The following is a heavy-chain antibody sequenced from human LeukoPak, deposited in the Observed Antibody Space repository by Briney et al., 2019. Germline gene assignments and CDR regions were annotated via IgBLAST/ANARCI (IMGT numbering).Heavy chain of an antibody. Sequence: GRSLRLSCAASGFTFSTYPMHWVRQAPGKGLEWVAVISYDDGTNKYYADSVKGRFTISRDNSKNTLYLRMNSLRAEDTAVYYCARLNLGYGYFLEATKHDYWGQGTLVTVSS. J-gene: IGHJ4*02. V-gene: IGHV3-30-3*01. CDR3: ARLNLGYGYFLEATKHDY. D-gene: IGHD5-18*01. CDR1: GFTFSTYP. CDR2: ISYDDGTNK.